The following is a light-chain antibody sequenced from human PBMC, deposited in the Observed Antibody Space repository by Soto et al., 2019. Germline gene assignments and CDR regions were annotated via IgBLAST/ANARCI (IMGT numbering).Light chain of an antibody. Sequence: EIVMKQSPATLSVSPGERATLSCRASQSVSSNLAWYQQKPGQAPRLLIYGASTRATGIPARFSGSGSGTEFTLTISSLQSEDFAVYYCQLYNNWPPWTFGQGTKVDIK. V-gene: IGKV3-15*01. J-gene: IGKJ1*01. CDR3: QLYNNWPPWT. CDR2: GAS. CDR1: QSVSSN.